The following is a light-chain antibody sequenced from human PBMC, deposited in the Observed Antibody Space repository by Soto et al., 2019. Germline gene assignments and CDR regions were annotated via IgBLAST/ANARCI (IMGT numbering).Light chain of an antibody. J-gene: IGKJ1*01. CDR3: QQYDSPWT. CDR1: QDISNY. CDR2: DAS. V-gene: IGKV1-33*01. Sequence: DIQMTQSPSSLSASVGDRVTITCQASQDISNYLNWYQQKPGKAPKLLIYDASNLETGVPSRFSGSGSGTDFTFTISSLQPEDIATYYCQQYDSPWTFGQGTKVEIK.